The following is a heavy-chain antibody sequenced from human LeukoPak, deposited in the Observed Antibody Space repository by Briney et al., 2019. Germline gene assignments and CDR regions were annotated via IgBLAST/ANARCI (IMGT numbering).Heavy chain of an antibody. CDR2: ISYSGGT. CDR3: ARLAGGLFDY. D-gene: IGHD6-19*01. J-gene: IGHJ4*02. V-gene: IGHV4-59*11. Sequence: SETLSLTCTVSGASIKSHFWTWIRQPPGKGLEYIGHISYSGGTSYNPSLKSRVTMSLDTSKSQFSLGLNSVTAADTAVYYCARLAGGLFDYWGQGTLVTVSS. CDR1: GASIKSHF.